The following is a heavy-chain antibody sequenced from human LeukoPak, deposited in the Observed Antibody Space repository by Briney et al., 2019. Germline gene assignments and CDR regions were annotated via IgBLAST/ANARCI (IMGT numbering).Heavy chain of an antibody. CDR1: GFTFGSYS. J-gene: IGHJ4*02. CDR2: IDSDGSST. CDR3: ARSGAPTPDY. D-gene: IGHD1-26*01. V-gene: IGHV3-74*01. Sequence: GGSLRLSCGASGFTFGSYSMNWVRQAPGKGLEWVSRIDSDGSSTIYADSVKGRFTISRDNAKNTLNLQMNSLRAEDTALYYCARSGAPTPDYWGQGTLVIVSS.